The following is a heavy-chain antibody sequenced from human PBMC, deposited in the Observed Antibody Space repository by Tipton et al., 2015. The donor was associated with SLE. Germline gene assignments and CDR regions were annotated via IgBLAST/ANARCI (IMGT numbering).Heavy chain of an antibody. Sequence: SLRLYCAASGFTFSSYAMHWVRQAPGKGLEWVAVISYDGSNKYYADSVKGRFTISGDNSKNTLYLQMNSLRAEDTAVYYCARVGIVGALNWFDPWGQGTLVTVSS. J-gene: IGHJ5*02. CDR3: ARVGIVGALNWFDP. D-gene: IGHD1-26*01. V-gene: IGHV3-30*04. CDR1: GFTFSSYA. CDR2: ISYDGSNK.